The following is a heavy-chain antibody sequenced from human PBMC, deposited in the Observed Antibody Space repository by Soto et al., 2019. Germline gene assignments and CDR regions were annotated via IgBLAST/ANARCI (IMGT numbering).Heavy chain of an antibody. CDR3: ARVRIPHWYFDL. D-gene: IGHD2-15*01. Sequence: SETLSLTCAVYGGSFSGYYWSWIRQPPGKGLEWIGEINHSGSTNYNPSLKSRVTISVDTSKNQFSLKLSSVTAAGTAVYYCARVRIPHWYFDLWGRGTLVTVSS. V-gene: IGHV4-34*01. J-gene: IGHJ2*01. CDR2: INHSGST. CDR1: GGSFSGYY.